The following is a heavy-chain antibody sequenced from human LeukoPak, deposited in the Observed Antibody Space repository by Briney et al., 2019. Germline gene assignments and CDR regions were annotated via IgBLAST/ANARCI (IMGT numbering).Heavy chain of an antibody. D-gene: IGHD2-2*01. J-gene: IGHJ4*02. CDR3: AAIVVVPAAIDY. CDR1: GGSISSDAYC. Sequence: PSETLSLTCTVSGGSISSDAYCWSWIRQHPGTGLEWIGYISYSGSTYYNPSPKSRVTISVDTSKNQFSLKLSSMTAADTAVYYCAAIVVVPAAIDYWGQGTLVTVSS. CDR2: ISYSGST. V-gene: IGHV4-31*03.